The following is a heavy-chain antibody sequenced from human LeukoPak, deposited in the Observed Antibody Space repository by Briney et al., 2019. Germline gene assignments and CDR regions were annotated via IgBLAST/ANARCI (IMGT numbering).Heavy chain of an antibody. D-gene: IGHD4-17*01. CDR3: ARDTGSWFDP. Sequence: SETLSLTCAVYGGSFSGYYWSWIRQPPGKGPEWIGEINHSGSTNYNPSLKSRVTISVDTSKNQFSLKLSSVTAADTAVYYCARDTGSWFDPWGQGTLVTVSS. V-gene: IGHV4-34*01. CDR1: GGSFSGYY. J-gene: IGHJ5*02. CDR2: INHSGST.